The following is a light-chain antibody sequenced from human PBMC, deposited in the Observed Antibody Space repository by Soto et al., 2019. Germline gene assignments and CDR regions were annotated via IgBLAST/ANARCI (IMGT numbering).Light chain of an antibody. Sequence: EIVFTQSPCTLSLSPFERATLSCRASQSVSSSYLAWYQQKPGQAPRLLIYGASSRAAGIPARFSASGTGTDFTLTISDVQPEDFAVYYCHQRQSWPRTFGQGTKVDIK. CDR1: QSVSSSY. CDR2: GAS. J-gene: IGKJ1*01. V-gene: IGKV3-20*01. CDR3: HQRQSWPRT.